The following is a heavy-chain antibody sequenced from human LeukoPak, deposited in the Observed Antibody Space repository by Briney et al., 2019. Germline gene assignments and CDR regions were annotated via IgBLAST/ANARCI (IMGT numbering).Heavy chain of an antibody. CDR1: GGTFSSYA. J-gene: IGHJ5*02. V-gene: IGHV1-69*13. Sequence: ASVKVSCKASGGTFSSYAISWVRQAPGQGLEWMGGIIPIFGTANYAQKFQGRVTITADESTSTAYMELSSLRSEDTAVYYCAGGRYSYGYRIYNWFDPWGQGTLVTVSS. CDR3: AGGRYSYGYRIYNWFDP. D-gene: IGHD5-18*01. CDR2: IIPIFGTA.